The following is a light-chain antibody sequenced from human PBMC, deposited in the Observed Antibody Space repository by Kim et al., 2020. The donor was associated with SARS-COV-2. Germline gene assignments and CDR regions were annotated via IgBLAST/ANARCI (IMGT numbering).Light chain of an antibody. CDR3: SSFTTSKTLL. V-gene: IGLV2-18*02. CDR2: EVN. Sequence: QSALTQPPFVSGSPGQSVTISCTGTSSDIGSYNRVSWYQQPPGTAPKLIIYEVNNRPSGVPDRFSGSKSGNTASLTLSGLQAEDEADYYCSSFTTSKTLLFGGGTQLTVL. J-gene: IGLJ2*01. CDR1: SSDIGSYNR.